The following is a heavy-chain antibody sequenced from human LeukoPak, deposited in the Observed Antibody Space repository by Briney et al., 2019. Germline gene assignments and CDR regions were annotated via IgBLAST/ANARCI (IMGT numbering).Heavy chain of an antibody. CDR2: ISYSGST. CDR1: GGSINSYY. Sequence: SETLSLTCTVSGGSINSYYWSWIRQPPGKGLEWIGYISYSGSTKCNPSLKSRVTISVDTSKNQFSLQLSSVTAADTAVYSCARHGATIAVAGTGFFDYWGQGTLVTLSS. J-gene: IGHJ4*02. D-gene: IGHD6-19*01. CDR3: ARHGATIAVAGTGFFDY. V-gene: IGHV4-59*08.